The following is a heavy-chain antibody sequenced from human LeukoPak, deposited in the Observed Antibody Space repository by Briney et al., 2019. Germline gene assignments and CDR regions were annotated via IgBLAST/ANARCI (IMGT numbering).Heavy chain of an antibody. Sequence: KPSETLSLACSVSGGSIRSLGYSGGWIRQPPGKGLEWIASMYYTGTTYYNPSLKSRVTMSVDTSKNQFSLNLTSVTAADTAVFYCARSVSAYAGRGWFDPWGQGTLVTVSS. V-gene: IGHV4-39*07. CDR2: MYYTGTT. CDR1: GGSIRSLGYS. D-gene: IGHD5-12*01. J-gene: IGHJ5*02. CDR3: ARSVSAYAGRGWFDP.